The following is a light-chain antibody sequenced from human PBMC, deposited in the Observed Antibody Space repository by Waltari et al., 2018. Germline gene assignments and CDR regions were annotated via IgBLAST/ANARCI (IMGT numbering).Light chain of an antibody. Sequence: DIQMTQSPSTLSASVGDRVPMSCRASQSVGTWLAWYTQKPGKAPKLLIYMASSLESGVPSRFSGSGSGTEFTLTISGLQPDDFATYSCQQYSSFSTFGQGTKV. V-gene: IGKV1-5*03. CDR2: MAS. CDR3: QQYSSFST. J-gene: IGKJ2*01. CDR1: QSVGTW.